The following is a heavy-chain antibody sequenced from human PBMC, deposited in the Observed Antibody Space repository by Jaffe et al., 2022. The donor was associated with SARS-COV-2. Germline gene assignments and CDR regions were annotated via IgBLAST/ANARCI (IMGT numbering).Heavy chain of an antibody. D-gene: IGHD3-22*01. CDR1: GFTFSSYG. V-gene: IGHV3-33*01. J-gene: IGHJ6*02. CDR3: AREGRYYYDSSGYSVGYYYGMDV. Sequence: QVQLVESGGGVVQPGRSLRLSCAASGFTFSSYGMHWVRQAPGKGLEWVAVIWYDGSNKYYADSVKGRFTISRDNSKNTLYLQMNSLRAEDTAVYYCAREGRYYYDSSGYSVGYYYGMDVWGQGTTVTVSS. CDR2: IWYDGSNK.